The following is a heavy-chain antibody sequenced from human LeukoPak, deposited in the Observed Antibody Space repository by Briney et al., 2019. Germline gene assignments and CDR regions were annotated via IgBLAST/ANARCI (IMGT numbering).Heavy chain of an antibody. D-gene: IGHD3-10*01. J-gene: IGHJ4*02. CDR2: IDWNGDRT. CDR3: ARSAYYGSGSYSDY. Sequence: GGSLRLSCAASGSTFDDYGMTWVRQAPGKGLEWVSGIDWNGDRTGYADSVKGRFTITRDNAKNSLYLQMNSLRAEDTALYYCARSAYYGSGSYSDYWGQGTLVTVSS. CDR1: GSTFDDYG. V-gene: IGHV3-20*04.